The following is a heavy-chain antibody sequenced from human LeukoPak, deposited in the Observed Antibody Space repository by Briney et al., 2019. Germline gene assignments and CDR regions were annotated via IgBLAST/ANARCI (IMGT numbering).Heavy chain of an antibody. CDR2: ISVSGGSP. Sequence: GGSLRLSCAASGFTFSSYAMMWARQAPGKGLDWVSTISVSGGSPNYADSVKGRFTISRDNSKNTLFLQMNSLRAEDTALYYCAKGLREYDFWSGYATWGQGTLVTVSS. V-gene: IGHV3-23*01. CDR1: GFTFSSYA. D-gene: IGHD3-3*01. CDR3: AKGLREYDFWSGYAT. J-gene: IGHJ5*02.